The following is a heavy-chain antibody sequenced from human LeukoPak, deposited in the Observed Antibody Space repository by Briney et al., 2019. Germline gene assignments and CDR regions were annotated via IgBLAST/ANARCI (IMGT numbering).Heavy chain of an antibody. CDR2: INTNGITT. CDR1: GFTFSSYW. Sequence: GGSLRLSCAASGFTFSSYWMHWVRQAPGKGLLWFSRINTNGITTTYADSVKGRFTISRDNAKNTLYLQMNSLRAEDTAVYYCARYSGSYSFDYWGQGTLVTVSS. CDR3: ARYSGSYSFDY. D-gene: IGHD1-26*01. V-gene: IGHV3-74*01. J-gene: IGHJ4*02.